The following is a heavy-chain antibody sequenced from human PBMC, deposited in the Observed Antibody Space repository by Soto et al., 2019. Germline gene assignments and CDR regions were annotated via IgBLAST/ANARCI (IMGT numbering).Heavy chain of an antibody. CDR1: GYTLTELS. J-gene: IGHJ4*02. D-gene: IGHD6-19*01. V-gene: IGHV1-24*01. Sequence: SVKVSCNVSGYTLTELSMHWVRQAPGKGLEWMGGFDPEDGETIYAQKFQGRVTMTEDTSTDTAYMELSSLRSEDTAVYYCATGMQAVAGILFDYWGQGTLITVSS. CDR2: FDPEDGET. CDR3: ATGMQAVAGILFDY.